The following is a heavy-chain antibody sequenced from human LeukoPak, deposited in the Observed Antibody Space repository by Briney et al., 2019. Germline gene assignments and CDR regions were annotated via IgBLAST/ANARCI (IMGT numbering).Heavy chain of an antibody. CDR2: IYYSGST. J-gene: IGHJ2*01. Sequence: TSQTLSLTCTVSGGSISSGGYYWSWIRQHPGKGLEWIGYIYYSGSTYYNPSLKSRVTISVDTSKNQFSLKLSSVTAADTAVYYCARDWGLANVLLWFGAPFDLWGRGTLVTVSS. D-gene: IGHD3-10*01. V-gene: IGHV4-31*03. CDR1: GGSISSGGYY. CDR3: ARDWGLANVLLWFGAPFDL.